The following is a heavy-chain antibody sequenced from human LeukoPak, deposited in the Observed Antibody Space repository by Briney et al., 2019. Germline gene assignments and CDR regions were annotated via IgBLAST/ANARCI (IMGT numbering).Heavy chain of an antibody. CDR3: ARESKSYDGSGYYHDY. CDR2: IYTSGST. D-gene: IGHD3-22*01. V-gene: IGHV4-4*07. J-gene: IGHJ4*02. Sequence: SXTLSLTCSVSGGSIRSYFWSWIRQPAGKGLEWIGRIYTSGSTDYNPSLRSRVSMSVDTSRNQFSLKLTSVTAADTAVYYCARESKSYDGSGYYHDYWGQGTLVXVSS. CDR1: GGSIRSYF.